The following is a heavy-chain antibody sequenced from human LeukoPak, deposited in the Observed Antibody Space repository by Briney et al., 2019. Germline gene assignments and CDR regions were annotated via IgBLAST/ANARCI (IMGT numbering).Heavy chain of an antibody. V-gene: IGHV6-1*01. CDR1: GDSVSSNSAA. D-gene: IGHD6-19*01. J-gene: IGHJ5*02. Sequence: SQTLSLTCAISGDSVSSNSAAWNWIRQSPSRGLEWLGRTYYRSKWYNDYAVSVKSRITINPDTSKNQFSLQLNSVTPEDTAVYYCARQGFSVAGKRSWFDPWGQGTLVTVSS. CDR2: TYYRSKWYN. CDR3: ARQGFSVAGKRSWFDP.